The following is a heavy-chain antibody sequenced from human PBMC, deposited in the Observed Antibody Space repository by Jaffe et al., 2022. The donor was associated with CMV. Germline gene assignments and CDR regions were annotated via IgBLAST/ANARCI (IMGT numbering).Heavy chain of an antibody. Sequence: EVQLVESGGGLVKPGGSLRLSCAASGFTFSSYSMNWVRQAPGKGLEWVSSISSSSSYIYYADSVKGRFTISRDNAKNSLYLQMNSLRAEDTAVYYCATTMVRGVIVHVAGVTDYWGQGTLVTVSS. CDR2: ISSSSSYI. V-gene: IGHV3-21*01. D-gene: IGHD3-10*01. CDR3: ATTMVRGVIVHVAGVTDY. J-gene: IGHJ4*02. CDR1: GFTFSSYS.